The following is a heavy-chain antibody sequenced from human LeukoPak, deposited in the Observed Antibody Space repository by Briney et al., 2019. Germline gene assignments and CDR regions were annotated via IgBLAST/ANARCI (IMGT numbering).Heavy chain of an antibody. CDR3: ARNSAVATSRSWFDP. V-gene: IGHV4-59*08. D-gene: IGHD6-19*01. CDR2: AYYSGST. Sequence: SETLSLTCSDFDGSIIIYYWSWIRQPPGKGLEWIGYAYYSGSTTYNPSLESRVTISVATSKNQFSLKLNAVTAADTAVYYCARNSAVATSRSWFDPWGQGTLVTVSS. J-gene: IGHJ5*02. CDR1: DGSIIIYY.